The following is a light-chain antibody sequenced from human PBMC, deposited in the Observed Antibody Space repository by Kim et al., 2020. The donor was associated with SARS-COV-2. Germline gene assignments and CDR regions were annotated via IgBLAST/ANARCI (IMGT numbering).Light chain of an antibody. Sequence: ASVEDRVTITCRASQDISNYLAWYQQKPGKVPKLLIYAASSLQSGVPTRFGGSGSGTDFTLTITSLQPEDVATYYCQKYDSVPWTFGPGTKVDIK. CDR2: AAS. V-gene: IGKV1-27*01. CDR1: QDISNY. CDR3: QKYDSVPWT. J-gene: IGKJ1*01.